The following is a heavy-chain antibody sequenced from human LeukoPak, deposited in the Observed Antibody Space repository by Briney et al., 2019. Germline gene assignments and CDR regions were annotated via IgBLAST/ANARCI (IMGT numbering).Heavy chain of an antibody. CDR3: TTDGIVVVGDYNYGMDV. J-gene: IGHJ6*01. V-gene: IGHV3-15*01. CDR2: INSKTDGGTT. D-gene: IGHD2-2*01. CDR1: GFTFSNAW. Sequence: GGSLRLSCAAFGFTFSNAWMSWVRQAPGKGLEWVGRINSKTDGGTTDYAAPGKGRFTISRDDSKNTLYLQMNSLKTEDTAVYYCTTDGIVVVGDYNYGMDVWGEGTRVPLSS.